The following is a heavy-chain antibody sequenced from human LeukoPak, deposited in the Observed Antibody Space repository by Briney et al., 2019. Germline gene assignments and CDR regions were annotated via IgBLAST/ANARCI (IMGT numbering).Heavy chain of an antibody. Sequence: GGSLRLSCAASGFTFSSYAMYWVRQAPGKGLEWVANIKQDGSEKYYVDSVKGRFTISRDNAKNSLYLQMNSLRAEDTAVYYCARDRSPDDYWGQGTLVTVSS. CDR3: ARDRSPDDY. CDR2: IKQDGSEK. J-gene: IGHJ4*02. CDR1: GFTFSSYA. V-gene: IGHV3-7*01.